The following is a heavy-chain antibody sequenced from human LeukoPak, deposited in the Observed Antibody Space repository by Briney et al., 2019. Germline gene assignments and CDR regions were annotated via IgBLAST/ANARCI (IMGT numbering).Heavy chain of an antibody. CDR3: ARGLYGSGSYYPDY. J-gene: IGHJ4*02. V-gene: IGHV3-53*01. CDR1: GFTVSSNY. CDR2: IYSGGST. Sequence: TGGSLRLSCAASGFTVSSNYMSWVRQAPGKGLEWVSVIYSGGSTYYADSVKGRFTISRDNSKNTLYLQMNSLRAEDTAVYYCARGLYGSGSYYPDYWGQGTLVTVSS. D-gene: IGHD3-10*01.